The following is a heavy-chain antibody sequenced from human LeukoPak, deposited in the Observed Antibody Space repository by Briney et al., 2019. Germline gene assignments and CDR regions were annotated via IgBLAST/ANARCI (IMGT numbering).Heavy chain of an antibody. CDR1: GFTFSTYA. CDR3: AKTLSSYGGSDY. J-gene: IGHJ4*02. Sequence: PGGSLRLSCAASGFTFSTYAMRWVRQAPGKGLEWVSAISGSGGFTVYADSVKGRFTVSRDNSKNTLYLQMNSLRAEDTAIYYCAKTLSSYGGSDYWGQGTLVTVSS. CDR2: ISGSGGFT. D-gene: IGHD4-23*01. V-gene: IGHV3-23*01.